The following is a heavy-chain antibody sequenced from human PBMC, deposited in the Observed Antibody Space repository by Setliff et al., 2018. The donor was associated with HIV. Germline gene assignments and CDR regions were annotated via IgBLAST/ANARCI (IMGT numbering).Heavy chain of an antibody. CDR3: GRSETRDSRGLYY. D-gene: IGHD3-22*01. V-gene: IGHV1-24*01. CDR2: FNPEDGNT. CDR1: GYTLTELS. J-gene: IGHJ4*02. Sequence: ASVKVSCKVSGYTLTELSMHWVRQAPGKGLEWMGGFNPEDGNTKYAQKFQGRVTMTTHTSTNTAYMELRRLRSDDTAVYYCGRSETRDSRGLYYWGQGTLVTVSS.